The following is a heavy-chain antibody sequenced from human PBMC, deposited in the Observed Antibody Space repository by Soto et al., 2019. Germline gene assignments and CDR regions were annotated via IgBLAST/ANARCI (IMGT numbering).Heavy chain of an antibody. CDR1: GGSISGYY. V-gene: IGHV4-59*01. D-gene: IGHD3-22*01. CDR3: ARARYDSSGYYYFDY. CDR2: IYYSGST. J-gene: IGHJ4*02. Sequence: SETLSLTCTVSGGSISGYYWSWIRQPPGKGLEWIGYIYYSGSTIYNPSLKSRVTISVDTSKNQFSLKLSSVTAADTAVYYCARARYDSSGYYYFDYWGQGTLVTVSS.